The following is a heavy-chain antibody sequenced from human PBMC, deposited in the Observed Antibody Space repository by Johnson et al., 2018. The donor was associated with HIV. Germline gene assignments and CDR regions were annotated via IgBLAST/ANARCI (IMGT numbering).Heavy chain of an antibody. D-gene: IGHD3-22*01. CDR3: ARSKYYYYSSGYYYLYAFDI. CDR2: IKQDGSEK. V-gene: IGHV3-7*01. Sequence: VQLVESGGGLVQPGGSLRLSCAASGFTFSSFWMSWVRQAPGKGLEWVANIKQDGSEKYHVDSVKGRFTISRDNAKNSLYLQMNSLRAEDTAVYYCARSKYYYYSSGYYYLYAFDIWGQGTMVTVSS. CDR1: GFTFSSFW. J-gene: IGHJ3*02.